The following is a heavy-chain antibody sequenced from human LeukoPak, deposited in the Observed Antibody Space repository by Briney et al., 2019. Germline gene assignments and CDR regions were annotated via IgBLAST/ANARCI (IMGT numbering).Heavy chain of an antibody. D-gene: IGHD4-17*01. V-gene: IGHV1-8*01. Sequence: GSYEVSSKAAGYTFTGYDGNSVRQGPGQWGEWMGWINPDSGNAGYGQKFQGRLTMTRDASISTAYMELSSLRSEDTAFYYCTRGPYAYSQYWGQGTLVTVSS. CDR3: TRGPYAYSQY. CDR2: INPDSGNA. J-gene: IGHJ1*01. CDR1: GYTFTGYD.